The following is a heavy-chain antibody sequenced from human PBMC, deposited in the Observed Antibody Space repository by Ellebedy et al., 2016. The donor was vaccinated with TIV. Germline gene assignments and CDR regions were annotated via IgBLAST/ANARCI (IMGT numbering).Heavy chain of an antibody. Sequence: GESLKISCAASGFTFSDYYMSWIRQAPGKGLEWLSYISSSGTSIYYADSVKGRFIISRDNAKNSLFLQMNSLRVEETAVYYCTRSKYFYESNGYDYWGQGALVTVSS. D-gene: IGHD3-22*01. CDR3: TRSKYFYESNGYDY. V-gene: IGHV3-11*01. CDR2: ISSSGTSI. CDR1: GFTFSDYY. J-gene: IGHJ4*02.